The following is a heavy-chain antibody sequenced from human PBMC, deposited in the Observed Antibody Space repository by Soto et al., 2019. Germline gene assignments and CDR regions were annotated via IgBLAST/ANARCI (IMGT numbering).Heavy chain of an antibody. Sequence: SLRLSCAASEFTVSSNYMSWVRQAPVKGLEWVSVIYSGGSTYYADSVKGRFTISRDNSKNTLYLQMNSLRAEDTAVYYCARDFDGPLDYWGQGTLVTVSS. CDR1: EFTVSSNY. D-gene: IGHD3-9*01. J-gene: IGHJ4*02. CDR2: IYSGGST. CDR3: ARDFDGPLDY. V-gene: IGHV3-53*01.